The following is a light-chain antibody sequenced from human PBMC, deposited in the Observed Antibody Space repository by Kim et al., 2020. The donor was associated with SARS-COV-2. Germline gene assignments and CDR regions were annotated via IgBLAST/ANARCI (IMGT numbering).Light chain of an antibody. CDR2: DVT. CDR1: SSDVGGYNY. J-gene: IGLJ1*01. V-gene: IGLV2-11*01. CDR3: CSYAGSPPYV. Sequence: QSALTQPLSVSGSPGQSVTISCTGTSSDVGGYNYVSWYQQHPGKAPKLMIYDVTERPSGVPDRFSASKSGNTASLTISGLQAEDEADYYCCSYAGSPPYVFGTGTKVTVL.